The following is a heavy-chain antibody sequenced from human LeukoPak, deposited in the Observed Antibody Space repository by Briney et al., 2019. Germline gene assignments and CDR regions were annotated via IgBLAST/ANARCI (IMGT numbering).Heavy chain of an antibody. CDR2: IYYSGRT. CDR1: GGSISSYY. CDR3: ARRYCSGGTCYGDY. D-gene: IGHD2-15*01. V-gene: IGHV4-59*08. Sequence: SETLSLTCTVAGGSISSYYWSWLRQPPGKRLEWIGYIYYSGRTNYNPSLKSRVTISVDTSNNQFSLKLSSVTAADTAVYYCARRYCSGGTCYGDYWGQGTLVTVSS. J-gene: IGHJ4*02.